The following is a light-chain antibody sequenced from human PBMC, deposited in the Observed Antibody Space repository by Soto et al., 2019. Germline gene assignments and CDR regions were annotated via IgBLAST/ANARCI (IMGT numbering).Light chain of an antibody. CDR2: DVS. Sequence: QSALTQPASVSGSPGQSINISCTGTSSDVGGYNYVPWYQQHPGKAPKLMIYDVSNRPSGVSNRFSGSKSGNTASLTISGLQAEDEADYYCSSYTSSSTRVFGTGTKITVL. CDR3: SSYTSSSTRV. V-gene: IGLV2-14*01. J-gene: IGLJ1*01. CDR1: SSDVGGYNY.